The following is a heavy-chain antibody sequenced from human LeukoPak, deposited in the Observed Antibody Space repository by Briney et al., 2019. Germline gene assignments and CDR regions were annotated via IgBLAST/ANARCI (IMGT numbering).Heavy chain of an antibody. CDR1: GGSISSYY. D-gene: IGHD5-12*01. V-gene: IGHV4-59*08. CDR3: ARWDIVATIPAFFEY. CDR2: IYHSGST. J-gene: IGHJ4*02. Sequence: SETLSLTCTVSGGSISSYYWSWIRQPPGKGLEWIGYIYHSGSTNYNPSLKSRVTISVDTSKNQFSLKLSSVTAADTAVYYCARWDIVATIPAFFEYWGQGTLVTVSS.